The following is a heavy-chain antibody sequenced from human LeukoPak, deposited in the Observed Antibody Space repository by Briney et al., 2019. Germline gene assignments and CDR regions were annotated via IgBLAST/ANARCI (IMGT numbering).Heavy chain of an antibody. J-gene: IGHJ4*02. CDR2: ISSSSSYI. D-gene: IGHD3-16*02. CDR1: GFTFSSYI. Sequence: PGGSMRLSCAASGFTFSSYIMNWLRQAPGKGLGWVSSISSSSSYIYYADSVKGRFTISRDNAKNSLYLQMNSLRAENTAVYHCARDTPYYVWATYRYLPYWGQGTLVTVSS. CDR3: ARDTPYYVWATYRYLPY. V-gene: IGHV3-21*01.